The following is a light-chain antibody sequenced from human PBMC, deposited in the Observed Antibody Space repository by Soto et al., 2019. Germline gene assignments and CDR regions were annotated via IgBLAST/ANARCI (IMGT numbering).Light chain of an antibody. CDR3: SSYTTISTLEV. CDR2: EVS. V-gene: IGLV2-14*01. CDR1: SSDVGGYNY. J-gene: IGLJ3*02. Sequence: QSALTQPASVSGSPGQSITISCTGTSSDVGGYNYVSWYQQHPGKAPKLMIYEVSNRPSGVSNRFSGSKPGNTASLTISGLQAEDEADYYCSSYTTISTLEVFGGGTKLTVL.